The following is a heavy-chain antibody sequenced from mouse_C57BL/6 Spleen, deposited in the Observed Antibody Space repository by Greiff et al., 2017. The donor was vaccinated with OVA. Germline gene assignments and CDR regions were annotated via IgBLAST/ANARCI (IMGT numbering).Heavy chain of an antibody. CDR2: IDPSDSYT. Sequence: QVHVKQSGAELVKPGASVKLSCKASGYTFTSYWMQWVKQRPGQGLEWIGEIDPSDSYTNYNQKFKGKATLTVDTSSSTAYMQLSSLTSEDSAVYYCARPPTLYDYDDDYWGQGTTLTVSS. J-gene: IGHJ2*01. D-gene: IGHD2-4*01. CDR3: ARPPTLYDYDDDY. V-gene: IGHV1-50*01. CDR1: GYTFTSYW.